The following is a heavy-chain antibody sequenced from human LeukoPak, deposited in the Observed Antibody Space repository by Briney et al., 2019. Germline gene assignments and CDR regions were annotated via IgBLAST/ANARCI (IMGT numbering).Heavy chain of an antibody. V-gene: IGHV3-48*02. CDR2: ISGSSSSSDGGAK. CDR1: GFTLSTYS. J-gene: IGHJ4*02. CDR3: ARGTGSDNCYIGY. Sequence: PGGSLRHSCTASGFTLSTYSMNWVRQAPGRGLEWVSYISGSSSSSDGGAKQYADSVKGRFTISRDNDKNSLYLQMNGLRDEDTAVYYCARGTGSDNCYIGYCGQGSLVSVSS. D-gene: IGHD1-1*01.